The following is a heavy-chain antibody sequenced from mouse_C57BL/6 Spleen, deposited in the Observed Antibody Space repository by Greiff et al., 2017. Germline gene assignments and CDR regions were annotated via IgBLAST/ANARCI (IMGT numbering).Heavy chain of an antibody. J-gene: IGHJ3*01. V-gene: IGHV5-17*01. CDR1: GFTFSDYG. D-gene: IGHD1-3*01. CDR2: ISSGSSTI. CDR3: ARELFAY. Sequence: EVQLVESGGGLVKPGGSLKLSCAASGFTFSDYGMHWVRQAPEKGLEWAAYISSGSSTIYYADTVKGRFTISRDNAKNTLFLQMTSLRSEDTAMYYCARELFAYWGQGTLVTVSA.